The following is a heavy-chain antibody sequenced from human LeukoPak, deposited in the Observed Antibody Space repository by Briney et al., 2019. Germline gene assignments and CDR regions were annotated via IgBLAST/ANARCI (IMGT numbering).Heavy chain of an antibody. Sequence: PGGSLRLSCAASGFTFSSYGMRWVRQAPGKGLEWVAVIWYDGSNKYYADSVKGRFTISRDNSKNTLYLQMNSLRAEDTAVYYCAKDGQYYDFWSGYSQGMFDYWGQGTLVTVSS. D-gene: IGHD3-3*01. J-gene: IGHJ4*02. CDR3: AKDGQYYDFWSGYSQGMFDY. CDR1: GFTFSSYG. CDR2: IWYDGSNK. V-gene: IGHV3-33*06.